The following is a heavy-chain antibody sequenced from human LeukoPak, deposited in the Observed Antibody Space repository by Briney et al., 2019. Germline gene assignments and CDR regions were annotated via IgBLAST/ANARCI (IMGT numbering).Heavy chain of an antibody. V-gene: IGHV4-59*01. D-gene: IGHD5-12*01. CDR2: IYYSGST. CDR1: GGSISSYY. J-gene: IGHJ4*02. Sequence: SETLSHTCTVSGGSISSYYWNWIRQPPGKGLECIGYIYYSGSTNYNPSLKSRVTISVDTSKNQFSLKVSSVTAADTAVYYCARSKRGYEYYFDYWGQGTLVTVSS. CDR3: ARSKRGYEYYFDY.